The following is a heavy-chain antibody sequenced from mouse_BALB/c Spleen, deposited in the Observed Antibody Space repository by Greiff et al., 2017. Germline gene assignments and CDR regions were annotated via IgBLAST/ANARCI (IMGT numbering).Heavy chain of an antibody. CDR1: GYTFTDYA. Sequence: QVQLKESGAELVRPGVSVKISCKGSGYTFTDYAMHWVKQSHAKSLEWIGVISTYYGDASYNQKFKGKATMTVDKSSSTAYMELARLTSEDSAICYCASGGYYGNYVAYWGQGTLVTVSA. J-gene: IGHJ3*01. CDR3: ASGGYYGNYVAY. D-gene: IGHD2-1*01. CDR2: ISTYYGDA. V-gene: IGHV1S137*01.